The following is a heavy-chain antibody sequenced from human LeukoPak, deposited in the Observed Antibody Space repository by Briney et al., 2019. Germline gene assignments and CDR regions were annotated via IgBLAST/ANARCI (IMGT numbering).Heavy chain of an antibody. V-gene: IGHV1-18*01. CDR2: ISAYNGNT. J-gene: IGHJ5*02. CDR3: ARAGTAYGSGRWFDP. D-gene: IGHD3-10*01. CDR1: GYTFTSYG. Sequence: GASVKVSCKASGYTFTSYGISWVRQAPGQGLEWMGWISAYNGNTNYAQRFQGRVTMTTDTSTSTAYMELRSLRSDDTAVYYCARAGTAYGSGRWFDPWGQGTLVTVSS.